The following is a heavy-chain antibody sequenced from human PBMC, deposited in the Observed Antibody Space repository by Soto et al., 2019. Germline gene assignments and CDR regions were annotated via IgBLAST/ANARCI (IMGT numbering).Heavy chain of an antibody. D-gene: IGHD2-15*01. V-gene: IGHV3-30*18. CDR1: GFNFNNYC. CDR2: ISYDGSNK. Sequence: GGSLRLSFSASGFNFNNYCMHWVRQAPGKGLEWVAVISYDGSNKYYADSVKGRFTISRDNSKNTLYLQMNSLRAEDTAVYYCAKDMDIVVVVAATGGMDVWGQGTTVTV. CDR3: AKDMDIVVVVAATGGMDV. J-gene: IGHJ6*02.